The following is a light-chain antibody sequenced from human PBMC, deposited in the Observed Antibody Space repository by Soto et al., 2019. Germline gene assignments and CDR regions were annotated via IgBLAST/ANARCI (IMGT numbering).Light chain of an antibody. J-gene: IGKJ1*01. CDR3: QQLNSYPRT. V-gene: IGKV1-9*01. CDR1: QGISSY. CDR2: AAS. Sequence: DIQLTQSPSFLSASVGDRVTITCRASQGISSYLAWYQQKPGKAPKLLIYAASTLQSGVPSRFSGSGSGTEFTLTISSLQPEDFATYYCQQLNSYPRTFGPGTKVESK.